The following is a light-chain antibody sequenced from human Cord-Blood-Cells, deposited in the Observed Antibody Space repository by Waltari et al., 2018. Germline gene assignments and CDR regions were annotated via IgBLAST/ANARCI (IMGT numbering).Light chain of an antibody. CDR1: SSDVGGYNY. CDR2: EVS. V-gene: IGLV2-8*01. CDR3: SSYAGSNNLV. Sequence: QSALTQPPSASGSPGQSVTISCTGTSSDVGGYNYVSWYQQHPGKAPKLMIYEVSKRPSGFPARFSGSKSGNTASLTVSGLQAEDEADYYCSSYAGSNNLVFGTGTKVTVL. J-gene: IGLJ1*01.